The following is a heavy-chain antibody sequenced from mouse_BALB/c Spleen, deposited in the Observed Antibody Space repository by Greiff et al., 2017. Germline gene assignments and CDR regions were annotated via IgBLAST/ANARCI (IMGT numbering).Heavy chain of an antibody. CDR3: ARGITTGSYAMDY. CDR1: GYTFTSYW. V-gene: IGHV1-69*02. Sequence: QVQLQQPGAELVRPGASVKLSCKASGYTFTSYWINWVKQRPGQGLEWIGNIYPSDSYTNYNQKFKDKATLTVDKSSSTAYLQLSSLTSEDTAVYYCARGITTGSYAMDYWGQGTSVTVSS. CDR2: IYPSDSYT. D-gene: IGHD2-4*01. J-gene: IGHJ4*01.